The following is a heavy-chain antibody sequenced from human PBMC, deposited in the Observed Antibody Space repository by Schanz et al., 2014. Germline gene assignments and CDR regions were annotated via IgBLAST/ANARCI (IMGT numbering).Heavy chain of an antibody. Sequence: QVQLVESGGGVVQPGRSLRLSCAASGFTFSPYAMHWVRQAPGRGLEWVAVIYSGDNTYYADSVKGRFTISRDNSKNTVYPQMKSRRAADNAVYFCARDDKRYFDWLSTFDLWGQGTMVAVSS. CDR1: GFTFSPYA. J-gene: IGHJ3*01. CDR2: IYSGDNT. CDR3: ARDDKRYFDWLSTFDL. D-gene: IGHD3-9*01. V-gene: IGHV3-30*14.